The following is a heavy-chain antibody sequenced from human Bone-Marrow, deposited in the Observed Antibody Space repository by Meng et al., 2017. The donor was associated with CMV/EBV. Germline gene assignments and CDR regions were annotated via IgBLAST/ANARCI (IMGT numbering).Heavy chain of an antibody. D-gene: IGHD3-16*02. J-gene: IGHJ4*02. CDR3: ARMRLSGWADY. Sequence: SEILSLTCAVYGGSFSGYYWSWIRQPPGKGLEWIGEINHSGSTNYNPSLKSRVTISVDTSKNQFSLKLSSVTAADTAVYYCARMRLSGWADYWGQGTLVTVSS. V-gene: IGHV4-34*01. CDR1: GGSFSGYY. CDR2: INHSGST.